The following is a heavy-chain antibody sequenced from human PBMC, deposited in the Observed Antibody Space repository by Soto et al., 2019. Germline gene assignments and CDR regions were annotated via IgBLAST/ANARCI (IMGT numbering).Heavy chain of an antibody. Sequence: VGSLRLSCAASGFTFSSYGMHWVRQAPGKGLEWVAVIWYDGSNKYYADSVKGRFTISRDNSKNTLYLQMNSLRAEDTAVYYCARDHLALYYYMDVWGKGTTVTVSS. J-gene: IGHJ6*03. CDR3: ARDHLALYYYMDV. CDR1: GFTFSSYG. V-gene: IGHV3-33*01. CDR2: IWYDGSNK.